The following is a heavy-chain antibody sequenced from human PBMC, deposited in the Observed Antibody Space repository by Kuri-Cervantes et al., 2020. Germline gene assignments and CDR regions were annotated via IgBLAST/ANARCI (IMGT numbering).Heavy chain of an antibody. J-gene: IGHJ2*01. CDR1: GFTFDDYA. Sequence: GESLKISCAASGFTFDDYAMHWVRQAPGRGLEWVSLISWDGGSTYYADSVKGRFTISRDNAKNSLYLQMNSLRAEDTAVYYCARDRDWYFDLWGRGTLVTVSS. CDR2: ISWDGGST. V-gene: IGHV3-43D*04. CDR3: ARDRDWYFDL.